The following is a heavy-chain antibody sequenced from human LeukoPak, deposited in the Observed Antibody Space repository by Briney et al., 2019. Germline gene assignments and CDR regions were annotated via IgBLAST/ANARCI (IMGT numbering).Heavy chain of an antibody. CDR2: INPNSGDT. D-gene: IGHD2-2*01. V-gene: IGHV1-2*02. CDR3: ARGDQYYYYMDV. Sequence: ASVKVSCKASGYTFTGYYMHWVRQAPGQGLEWMGWINPNSGDTKYAQKFQGRATMTRDTSIRTGYMELSRLRFDDTAVYYCARGDQYYYYMDVWGKGTTVTVSS. J-gene: IGHJ6*03. CDR1: GYTFTGYY.